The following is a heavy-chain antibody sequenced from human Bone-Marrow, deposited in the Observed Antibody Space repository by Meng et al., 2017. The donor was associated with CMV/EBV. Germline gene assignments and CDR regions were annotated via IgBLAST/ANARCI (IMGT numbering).Heavy chain of an antibody. J-gene: IGHJ6*02. CDR3: ARSGGDIVVVPAAIAHGMDV. D-gene: IGHD2-2*01. V-gene: IGHV3-20*04. CDR1: GFTFSNAW. Sequence: GESLKISCAASGFTFSNAWMSWVRQAPGKGLEWVSGINWNGGSTGYADSVKGRFTISRDNAKNSLYLQMNSLRAEDTAVYYCARSGGDIVVVPAAIAHGMDVWGQGTTVTVSS. CDR2: INWNGGST.